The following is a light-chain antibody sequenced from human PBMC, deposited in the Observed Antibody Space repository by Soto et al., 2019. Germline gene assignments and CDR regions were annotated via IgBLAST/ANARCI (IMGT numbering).Light chain of an antibody. CDR3: QQYESLPPT. J-gene: IGKJ5*01. V-gene: IGKV1-33*01. CDR1: QDISNY. Sequence: DIQMTQSPSSLSASVGDRVTITCQASQDISNYLHWYQQKPGKGPELLIYDASNLETGVPSRFSGSASGTDFTFTINSLQPEDFATYFCQQYESLPPTFGQWTRLEIK. CDR2: DAS.